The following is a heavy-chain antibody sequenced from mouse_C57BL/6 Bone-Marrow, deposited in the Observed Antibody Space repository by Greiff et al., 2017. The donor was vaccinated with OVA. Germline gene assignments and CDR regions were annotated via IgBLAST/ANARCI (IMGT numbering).Heavy chain of an antibody. V-gene: IGHV5-12*01. Sequence: EVKLVESGGGLVQPGGSLKLSCAASGFTFSDYYMYWVRQTPEKRLEWVAYISNGGGSTYYPDTVKGRFTISRDNAKNTLYLQMSRLKSEDTAMYYCGRHQNYGSSSAMDYWGQGTSVTVSS. CDR3: GRHQNYGSSSAMDY. CDR2: ISNGGGST. CDR1: GFTFSDYY. J-gene: IGHJ4*01. D-gene: IGHD1-1*01.